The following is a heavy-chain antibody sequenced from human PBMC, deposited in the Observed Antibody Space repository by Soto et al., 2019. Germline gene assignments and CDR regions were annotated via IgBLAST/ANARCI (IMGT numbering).Heavy chain of an antibody. CDR1: GYTFTSYV. D-gene: IGHD3-16*02. J-gene: IGHJ4*02. V-gene: IGHV1-18*01. CDR2: ISAYNGNT. Sequence: QVQLVQSGAEVKKPGASVKVSCKASGYTFTSYVISWVRQAPGQGLEWMGWISAYNGNTNYAQKLQGRVTMTTDTSTSTAYMELRSLRSDDTAVYYCARDPTYSDYVWGSYRPGDYWGQGTLVTVSS. CDR3: ARDPTYSDYVWGSYRPGDY.